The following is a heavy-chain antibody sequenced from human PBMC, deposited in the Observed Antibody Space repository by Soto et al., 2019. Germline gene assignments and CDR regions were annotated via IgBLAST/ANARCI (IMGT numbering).Heavy chain of an antibody. D-gene: IGHD3-9*01. J-gene: IGHJ3*02. Sequence: SETLSLTCSVSGASISSSGYYWGWLRQPPGKGLEWLGSIYYTGSTSYNPSLKSRVTISVDTSNNQFSLNLTLVTAADTAEYNCARRGFDWLLNAFDIWGQGTMVTVSS. CDR3: ARRGFDWLLNAFDI. CDR1: GASISSSGYY. V-gene: IGHV4-39*01. CDR2: IYYTGST.